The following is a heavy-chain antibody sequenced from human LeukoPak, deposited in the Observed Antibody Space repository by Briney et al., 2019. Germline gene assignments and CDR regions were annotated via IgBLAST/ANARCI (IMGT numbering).Heavy chain of an antibody. J-gene: IGHJ6*03. V-gene: IGHV1-46*01. Sequence: GASVKVSCKVSGYTFTSYYMHWVRQAPGQGLEWMGIINPSGGSTSYAQKFQGRVTMTRDTSTSTVYMELSSLRSEDTAVYYCARLGTIELAARPALSYMDVWGKGTTVTVSS. CDR3: ARLGTIELAARPALSYMDV. CDR2: INPSGGST. D-gene: IGHD6-6*01. CDR1: GYTFTSYY.